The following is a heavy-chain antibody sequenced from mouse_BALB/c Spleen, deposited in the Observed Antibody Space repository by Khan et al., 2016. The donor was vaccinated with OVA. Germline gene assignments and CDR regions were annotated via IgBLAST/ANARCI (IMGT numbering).Heavy chain of an antibody. CDR2: IIPTNDYT. D-gene: IGHD2-14*01. V-gene: IGHV1-4*01. J-gene: IGHJ3*01. CDR3: AREGAYYRSDGWFAY. Sequence: VQLQESETELARPGASVKMSCKASGYTFTTYTIHWVKQRPGQGLEWIGYIIPTNDYTNYNQKFKDRATLTADKSSSTAYIQLSSLTSEASALYYCAREGAYYRSDGWFAYWDQGTLVTVSA. CDR1: GYTFTTYT.